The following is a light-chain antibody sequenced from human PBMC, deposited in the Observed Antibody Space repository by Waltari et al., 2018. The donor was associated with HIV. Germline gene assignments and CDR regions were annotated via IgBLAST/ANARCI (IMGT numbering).Light chain of an antibody. V-gene: IGKV1-6*02. CDR1: QDIRNN. CDR3: LQDHSFPFT. J-gene: IGKJ3*01. CDR2: AAS. Sequence: AIQMTQSPSSLSASVGDRVTLTCRANQDIRNNSGWYQQRPGKAPKLLIYAASNLQTGVPSRFSSSGSSTNFTLTVNGLQPEDFASYFCLQDHSFPFTFGPGTKLHVK.